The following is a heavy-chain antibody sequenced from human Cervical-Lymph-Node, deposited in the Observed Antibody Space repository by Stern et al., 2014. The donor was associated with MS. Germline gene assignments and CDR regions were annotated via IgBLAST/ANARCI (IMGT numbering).Heavy chain of an antibody. V-gene: IGHV4-34*01. CDR1: GASFTDNY. D-gene: IGHD1-1*01. Sequence: QVQLVQWGAGLLRPSETLSLTCAVHGASFTDNYWSWIRQTPGKGLEWIGEINHSGKPHHNPSLMSRVTLSVDPSKNQCSLKLNSVTAADTAVYYCARERKVERSARVFVSFDVWGQGTLLTVSS. J-gene: IGHJ3*01. CDR3: ARERKVERSARVFVSFDV. CDR2: INHSGKP.